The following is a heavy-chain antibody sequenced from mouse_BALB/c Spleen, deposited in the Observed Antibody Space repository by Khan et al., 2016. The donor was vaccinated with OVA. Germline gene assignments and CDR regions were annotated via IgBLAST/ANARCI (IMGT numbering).Heavy chain of an antibody. J-gene: IGHJ4*01. V-gene: IGHV14-3*02. CDR1: GFNIKDTY. CDR2: IDPANGNT. D-gene: IGHD1-2*01. Sequence: VQLKQSGAELMKPGASVKLSCTVSGFNIKDTYIHWVRQRPEQGLEWIGRIDPANGNTKYDPKFPGKATMTADTSSNTAYLQLSSLTSEDTAVYYDTYSLLLYAMDYWGQGTSVTVSS. CDR3: TYSLLLYAMDY.